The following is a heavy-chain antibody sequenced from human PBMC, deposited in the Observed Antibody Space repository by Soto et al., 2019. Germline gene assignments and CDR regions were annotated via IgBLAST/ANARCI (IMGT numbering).Heavy chain of an antibody. CDR2: ISYDGSNK. CDR3: ARKTYLGSSYRYYSVWAV. Sequence: GGSLRLSCAASGFTFSSYGMHWVRQAPGKGLEWVAVISYDGSNKYYADSVKGRFTISRDNSKNTLYLQMNSLRAEDTAVYYWARKTYLGSSYRYYSVWAVWGKGPTVPVSS. CDR1: GFTFSSYG. J-gene: IGHJ6*04. D-gene: IGHD3-16*02. V-gene: IGHV3-30*03.